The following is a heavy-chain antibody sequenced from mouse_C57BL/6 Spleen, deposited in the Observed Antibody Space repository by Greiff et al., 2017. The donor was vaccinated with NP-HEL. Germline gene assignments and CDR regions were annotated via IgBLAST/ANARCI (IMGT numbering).Heavy chain of an antibody. CDR2: ISDGGSYT. Sequence: EVHLVESGGGLVKPGGSLKLSCAASGFTFSSYAMSWVRQTPEKRLEWVATISDGGSYTYYPDNVKGRFTISRDNAKNNLYLQMSHLKSEDTAMYYCARDGITTVVAKGYYAMDYWGQGTSVTVSS. V-gene: IGHV5-4*01. J-gene: IGHJ4*01. CDR3: ARDGITTVVAKGYYAMDY. D-gene: IGHD1-1*01. CDR1: GFTFSSYA.